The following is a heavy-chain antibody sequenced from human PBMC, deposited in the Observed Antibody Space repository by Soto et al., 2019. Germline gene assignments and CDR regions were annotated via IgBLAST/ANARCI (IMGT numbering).Heavy chain of an antibody. J-gene: IGHJ4*02. CDR1: GGTFSSYA. D-gene: IGHD3-22*01. CDR3: ARDGNGYDSSGYYYFDY. CDR2: IIPIFGTA. Sequence: GASVKVSCKASGGTFSSYAISWVRQAPGQGLEWMGGIIPIFGTANYAQKFQGRVTITADESTSTAYMELSSLRSEDTAVYYCARDGNGYDSSGYYYFDYWGQGTLVTVSS. V-gene: IGHV1-69*13.